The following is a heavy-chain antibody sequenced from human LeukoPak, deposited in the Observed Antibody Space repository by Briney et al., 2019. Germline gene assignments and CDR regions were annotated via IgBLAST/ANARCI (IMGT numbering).Heavy chain of an antibody. D-gene: IGHD6-13*01. V-gene: IGHV4-39*01. Sequence: SETLSLTCTVSGGSISSSSYYWGWIRQPPGKGLEWIGSIYYSGSTYYNPSLKSRVTISVDTSKNQFSLKLGSVTAADTAMYYCARRDEGQQQLANHDAFDIWGQGTMVTVSS. CDR3: ARRDEGQQQLANHDAFDI. CDR2: IYYSGST. CDR1: GGSISSSSYY. J-gene: IGHJ3*02.